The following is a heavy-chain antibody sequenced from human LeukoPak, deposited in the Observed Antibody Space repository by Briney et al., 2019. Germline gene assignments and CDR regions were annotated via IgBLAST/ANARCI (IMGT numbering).Heavy chain of an antibody. CDR2: IYYSGST. CDR3: ASIARMYSSSWLIRNGGYYFDY. J-gene: IGHJ4*02. V-gene: IGHV4-59*01. Sequence: SETLSLTCTVSGGSISSYYWSWIRQPAGKGLEWIGYIYYSGSTKYNPSLKSRVTISVDTSKNQFSLKLSSVTAADTAVYYCASIARMYSSSWLIRNGGYYFDYWGQGTLVTVSS. CDR1: GGSISSYY. D-gene: IGHD6-13*01.